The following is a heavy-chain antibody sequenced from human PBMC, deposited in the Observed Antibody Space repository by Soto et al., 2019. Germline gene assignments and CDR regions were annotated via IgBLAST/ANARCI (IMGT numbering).Heavy chain of an antibody. CDR3: AKDVGYCSGGRCYPHNWFDP. Sequence: QVQLVESGGGMVQPGRSLRLSCAASGFTFKSYGMHWVRQAPGKGLEWVAVISYDGSIEYYGDSVKGRFTISRDNSKNTLYLQMNSLRAEDTAVYYCAKDVGYCSGGRCYPHNWFDPWGQGTLVTVSS. J-gene: IGHJ5*02. D-gene: IGHD2-15*01. V-gene: IGHV3-30*18. CDR2: ISYDGSIE. CDR1: GFTFKSYG.